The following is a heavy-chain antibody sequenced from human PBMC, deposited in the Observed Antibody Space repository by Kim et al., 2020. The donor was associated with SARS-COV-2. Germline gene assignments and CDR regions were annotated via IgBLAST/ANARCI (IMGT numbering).Heavy chain of an antibody. J-gene: IGHJ4*02. Sequence: GGSLRLSCAASGFTFSSYSMNWVRQAPGKGLEWVSSISSSSSYIYYADSVKGRFTISRDNAKNSLYLQMNSLRAEDTAVYYCARDPSIVVVPAATPPYFDYWGQGTLVTVSS. V-gene: IGHV3-21*01. CDR3: ARDPSIVVVPAATPPYFDY. CDR2: ISSSSSYI. CDR1: GFTFSSYS. D-gene: IGHD2-2*01.